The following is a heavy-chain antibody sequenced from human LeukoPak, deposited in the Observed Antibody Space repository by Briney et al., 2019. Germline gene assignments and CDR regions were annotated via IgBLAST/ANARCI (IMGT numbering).Heavy chain of an antibody. V-gene: IGHV3-21*01. CDR1: EFTFSSYN. Sequence: GGSLRLSCAASEFTFSSYNMNWVRQAPGQGLEWVSSISSSSSYIYYADSVKGRFTISRDNAKKSLYLQMNSLRADDTAVYYCAREPFWSGYYSNLHFDFWGQGTLVTVSS. J-gene: IGHJ4*02. CDR2: ISSSSSYI. D-gene: IGHD3-3*01. CDR3: AREPFWSGYYSNLHFDF.